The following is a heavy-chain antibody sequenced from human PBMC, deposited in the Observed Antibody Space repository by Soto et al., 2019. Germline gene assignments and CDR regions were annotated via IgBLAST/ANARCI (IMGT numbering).Heavy chain of an antibody. CDR3: AKGDGPLVY. J-gene: IGHJ4*02. D-gene: IGHD2-8*01. CDR2: ISYDGSNK. CDR1: GFTFSSYG. Sequence: PGGSLRLSCAASGFTFSSYGMHWVRQAPGKGLEWVAVISYDGSNKYYADSVKGRFTISRDNSKNTLYLQMNSLRAEDTAVYYCAKGDGPLVYWGQGTLVTVSS. V-gene: IGHV3-30*18.